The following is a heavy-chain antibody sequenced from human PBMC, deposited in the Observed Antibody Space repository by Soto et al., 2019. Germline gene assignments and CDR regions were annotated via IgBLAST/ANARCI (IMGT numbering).Heavy chain of an antibody. CDR3: AREFAPGSPNYDY. Sequence: GGSLRLSCAASGFTFSNYVMSWVRQAPGKGLEWVSTFTRSGNTYYADSVKGRFTIYRDNSKNTLYLQMDSLRAEDTAVYYCAREFAPGSPNYDYRGLRTLVTVSS. J-gene: IGHJ4*02. V-gene: IGHV3-23*01. CDR1: GFTFSNYV. D-gene: IGHD3-10*01. CDR2: FTRSGNT.